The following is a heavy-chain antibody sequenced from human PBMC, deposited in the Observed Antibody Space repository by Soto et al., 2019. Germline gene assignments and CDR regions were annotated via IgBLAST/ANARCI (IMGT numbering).Heavy chain of an antibody. CDR3: ESDYNGVEIGY. V-gene: IGHV3-11*01. CDR1: GFSFSDYY. D-gene: IGHD3-10*01. Sequence: PGGSLRLSCASSGFSFSDYYMSWIRQAPGKGLEWVSYISRSGSVIYYADSVKGRFTISRDDAKNSLYLQMNSLRAEDTAVYYCESDYNGVEIGYWGQRTLVTVSS. CDR2: ISRSGSVI. J-gene: IGHJ4*02.